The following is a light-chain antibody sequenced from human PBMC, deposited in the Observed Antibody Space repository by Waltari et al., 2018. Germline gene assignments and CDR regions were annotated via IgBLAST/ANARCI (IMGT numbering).Light chain of an antibody. J-gene: IGLJ3*02. CDR2: VNSDGSH. V-gene: IGLV4-69*01. Sequence: QLVLTQSPSASASLGASVKLTCTLSSGHRTHVIAWLQKRPEKGPRYLMKVNSDGSHNKGDEIPDRFSGSSSGAERYLTISSLQSEDEADYYCQTGGHGTWVFGGGTKLTVL. CDR3: QTGGHGTWV. CDR1: SGHRTHV.